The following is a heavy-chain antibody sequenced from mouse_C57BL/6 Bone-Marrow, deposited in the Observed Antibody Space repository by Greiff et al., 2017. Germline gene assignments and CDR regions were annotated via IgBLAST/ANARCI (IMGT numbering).Heavy chain of an antibody. D-gene: IGHD2-3*01. V-gene: IGHV1-55*01. J-gene: IGHJ3*01. CDR3: ARDDSYYQFAY. CDR2: ISPGSGST. CDR1: GYTFTSYW. Sequence: QVQLQQPGAELVKPGASVKMSCKASGYTFTSYWITWVKQRPGQGLEWIGDISPGSGSTNYTEKFKSKATLTVDTSSSTAYMQLSSLTSEDTAVYYCARDDSYYQFAYWGQGTLVTVSA.